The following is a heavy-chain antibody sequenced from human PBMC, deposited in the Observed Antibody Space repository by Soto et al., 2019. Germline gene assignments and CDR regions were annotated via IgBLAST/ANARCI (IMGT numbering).Heavy chain of an antibody. D-gene: IGHD3-10*01. J-gene: IGHJ6*02. CDR2: IYYSGST. CDR3: ARHGRPWFGELLMRGYYYYGMDV. CDR1: GGSISSSSYY. Sequence: SETLSLTCTVSGGSISSSSYYWGWIRQPPGKGLEWIGSIYYSGSTYYNPSLKSRVTISVDTSKNQFSLKLSSVTAADTAVYYCARHGRPWFGELLMRGYYYYGMDVWGQGTTVTSP. V-gene: IGHV4-39*01.